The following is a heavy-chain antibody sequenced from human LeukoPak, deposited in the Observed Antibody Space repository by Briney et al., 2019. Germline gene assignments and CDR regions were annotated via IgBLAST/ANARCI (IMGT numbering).Heavy chain of an antibody. CDR2: SYHSGST. D-gene: IGHD3-10*01. Sequence: SSETLSLTCTVSGYSISTGYYWGWIRQPPGKGLEWIGSSYHSGSTYYNPSLRSRVAISVDTSKNQFSLKLSSVTAADTAVYYCARVLDYYGSGNFGGDYWGQGTLVTVSS. J-gene: IGHJ4*02. V-gene: IGHV4-38-2*02. CDR3: ARVLDYYGSGNFGGDY. CDR1: GYSISTGYY.